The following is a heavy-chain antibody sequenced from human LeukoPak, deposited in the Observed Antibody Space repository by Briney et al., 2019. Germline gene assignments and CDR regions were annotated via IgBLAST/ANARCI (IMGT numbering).Heavy chain of an antibody. CDR2: INPYNGNT. CDR1: GGTFSSYG. CDR3: ARDRSDSGDYVLLDR. J-gene: IGHJ5*02. D-gene: IGHD4-17*01. Sequence: ASVKVSCKASGGTFSSYGISWVRQAPGQGLEWMAWINPYNGNTNYAQNLQGRVTVTTDTSTSTAYMELRSLRSDDTAVYYCARDRSDSGDYVLLDRWGQGTLVTVSS. V-gene: IGHV1-18*01.